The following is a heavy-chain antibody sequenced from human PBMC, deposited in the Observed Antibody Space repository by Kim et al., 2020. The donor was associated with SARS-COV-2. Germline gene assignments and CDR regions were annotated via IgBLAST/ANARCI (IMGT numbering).Heavy chain of an antibody. J-gene: IGHJ4*01. CDR1: GYTFTSYT. D-gene: IGHD2-21*02. V-gene: IGHV1-3*01. CDR3: ARGASYCGGDCYPPFDY. CDR2: INAGNGDT. Sequence: ASVKVSCKASGYTFTSYTMHWVRQAPGQRLEWMGWINAGNGDTKYSQKFQGRVSITRDTSASTAYMELSSLRSEDTAVYYCARGASYCGGDCYPPFDYGG.